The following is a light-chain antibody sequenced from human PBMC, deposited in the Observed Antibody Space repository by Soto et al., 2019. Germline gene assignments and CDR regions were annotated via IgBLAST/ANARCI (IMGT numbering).Light chain of an antibody. V-gene: IGLV2-14*01. Sequence: QSALTQPASVSGSPGQSITISCTGTSSDVGGYNYVSWYQQHPGKAPKVMIFEVSSRPSWVSNRFSGSKSGNTASLTISGLQAEDEADYYCSSYTSNNTVAFGGGTKVTVL. CDR3: SSYTSNNTVA. CDR1: SSDVGGYNY. CDR2: EVS. J-gene: IGLJ2*01.